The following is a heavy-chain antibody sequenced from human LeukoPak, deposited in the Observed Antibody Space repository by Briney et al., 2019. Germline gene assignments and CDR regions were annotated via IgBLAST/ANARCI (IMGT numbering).Heavy chain of an antibody. CDR2: IRSSSSYI. V-gene: IGHV3-21*01. Sequence: NAGGSLRLSCAASGFTFSTYSMNWVRQAPGKGLEWVSYIRSSSSYIYYADSVKGRFTISRDNAKNSLYLQMNSLRAEDTAVYYCARLKYFQHWGQGTLVTVSS. D-gene: IGHD3-16*01. CDR3: ARLKYFQH. CDR1: GFTFSTYS. J-gene: IGHJ1*01.